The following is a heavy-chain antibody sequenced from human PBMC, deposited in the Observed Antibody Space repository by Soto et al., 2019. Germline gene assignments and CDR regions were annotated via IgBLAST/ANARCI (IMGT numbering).Heavy chain of an antibody. D-gene: IGHD6-13*01. CDR2: ISYDGSIK. V-gene: IGHV3-30*04. CDR3: ATLQAAGVDP. CDR1: GFAFSSYA. J-gene: IGHJ5*02. Sequence: QVQLVESGGGVVQPGRSLRLSCAASGFAFSSYAMHWVRQAPGKGLEWVTVISYDGSIKYYADSVKGRFTISRDNSKNTLYLQMNSLRGEDTAVYYRATLQAAGVDPWGQGTLVTVSS.